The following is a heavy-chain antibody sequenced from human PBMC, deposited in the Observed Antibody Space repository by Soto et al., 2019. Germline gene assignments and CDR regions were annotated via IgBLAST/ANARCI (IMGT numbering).Heavy chain of an antibody. Sequence: GGSLRLSCAASGFTFDDYAMHWVRQAPGKGLEWVSGISWNSGSIGYADSVKGRFTISRDNAKNSLYLQMNSLRAEDTALYYCAKDTRAKGVIVVVPAASLWGQGTLVTVSS. V-gene: IGHV3-9*01. CDR1: GFTFDDYA. J-gene: IGHJ4*02. CDR2: ISWNSGSI. D-gene: IGHD2-2*01. CDR3: AKDTRAKGVIVVVPAASL.